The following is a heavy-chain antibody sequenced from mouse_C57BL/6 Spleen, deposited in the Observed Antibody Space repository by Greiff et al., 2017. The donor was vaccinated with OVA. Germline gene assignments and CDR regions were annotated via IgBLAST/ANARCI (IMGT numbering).Heavy chain of an antibody. CDR3: ARSLTGTGGYYAMDY. J-gene: IGHJ4*01. V-gene: IGHV5-4*01. CDR1: GFTFSSYA. CDR2: ISDGGSYT. Sequence: EVHLVDSGGGLVKPGGSLKLSCAASGFTFSSYAMSWVRQTPEKRLEWVATISDGGSYTYYPDNVKGRFTISRDNAKNNLYLQMSHLKSEDTAMYYCARSLTGTGGYYAMDYWGQGTSVTVSS. D-gene: IGHD4-1*01.